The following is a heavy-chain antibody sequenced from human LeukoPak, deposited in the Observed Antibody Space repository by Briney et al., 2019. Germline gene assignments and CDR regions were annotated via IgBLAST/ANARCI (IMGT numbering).Heavy chain of an antibody. CDR2: ISSSGSTI. CDR3: ARDPLRGIAVAGHEDY. CDR1: GFTFSDYY. Sequence: GGSLRLSCAASGFTFSDYYMSWIRQAPGKGLEWVSYISSSGSTIYYADSVKGRFTISRDNAKNLLYLQMNSLRAEDTAVYYCARDPLRGIAVAGHEDYWGQGTLVTVSS. J-gene: IGHJ4*02. D-gene: IGHD6-19*01. V-gene: IGHV3-11*04.